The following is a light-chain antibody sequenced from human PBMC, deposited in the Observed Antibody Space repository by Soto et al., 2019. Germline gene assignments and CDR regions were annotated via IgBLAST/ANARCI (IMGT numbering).Light chain of an antibody. J-gene: IGKJ4*01. CDR3: QQRNKWPPVT. CDR1: PSVSNS. V-gene: IGKV3-11*01. CDR2: DAS. Sequence: EIVLPQSPSTLSLSPGERSTLSCMSIPSVSNSLAWYQHKPGQAPRLLIYDASNRATGVPTRFSGSGSGTDFTLTISSLEPEDFAVYYCQQRNKWPPVTFGGGTKVDIK.